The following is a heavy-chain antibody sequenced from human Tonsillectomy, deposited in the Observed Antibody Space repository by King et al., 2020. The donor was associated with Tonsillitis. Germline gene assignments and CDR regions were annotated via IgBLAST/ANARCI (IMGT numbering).Heavy chain of an antibody. J-gene: IGHJ4*02. Sequence: VQLVESGAEVKKPGSSGKVSCKASGGTFSSYAISWVRQAPGQGLEWMGGIIPIFGTANYAQKFQGRVTITADESTSTAYMELSSLRSEDTAVYYCARRGNSPTAFDYWGQGTLVTVSS. D-gene: IGHD4-23*01. CDR2: IIPIFGTA. CDR3: ARRGNSPTAFDY. V-gene: IGHV1-69*01. CDR1: GGTFSSYA.